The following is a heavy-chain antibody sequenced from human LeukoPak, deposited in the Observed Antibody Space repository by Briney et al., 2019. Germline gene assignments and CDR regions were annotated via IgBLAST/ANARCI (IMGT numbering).Heavy chain of an antibody. Sequence: PGGSLRHSCAASGVTFNSYAMTWGRQGPGKGLEWVSTVGSNGASTYYRDSVKGRFIIYRDNSKNTLYLPMNSLRAEDTAVYYCAGIPCSGTTCSQIDYWGQGTLVTVSS. D-gene: IGHD2-2*01. J-gene: IGHJ4*02. CDR1: GVTFNSYA. CDR3: AGIPCSGTTCSQIDY. CDR2: VGSNGAST. V-gene: IGHV3-23*01.